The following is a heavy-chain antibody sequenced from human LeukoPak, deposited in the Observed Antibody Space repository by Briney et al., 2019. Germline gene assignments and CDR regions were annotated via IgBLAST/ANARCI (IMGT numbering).Heavy chain of an antibody. CDR1: GFSFSDYG. CDR3: AKDSFQNYDFWTGYSYPGFDD. D-gene: IGHD3-3*01. Sequence: GGSLRLSCVASGFSPASGFSFSDYGMHWVRQAPGKGLEWVAFTRYDGTKKYYADSVKGRFTIFRDNSNNTLHLQMNSLRGDDTAVYYCAKDSFQNYDFWTGYSYPGFDDWGQGTLVTVSS. CDR2: TRYDGTKK. J-gene: IGHJ4*02. V-gene: IGHV3-30*02.